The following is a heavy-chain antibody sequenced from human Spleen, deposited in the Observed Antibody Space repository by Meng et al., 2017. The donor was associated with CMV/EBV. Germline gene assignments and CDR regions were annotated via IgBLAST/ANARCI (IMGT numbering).Heavy chain of an antibody. CDR2: INSSGGST. CDR3: ARTYCSSTSCYKFPDY. CDR1: GYTFNTYY. Sequence: ASVKVSCKASGYTFNTYYMHWVRQAPGQGLEWMGIINSSGGSTTYIQKFQGRVTMTRDTSISTAYMELSRLRSDDTAVYYCARTYCSSTSCYKFPDYWGQGTLVTVSS. J-gene: IGHJ4*02. D-gene: IGHD2-2*02. V-gene: IGHV1-46*02.